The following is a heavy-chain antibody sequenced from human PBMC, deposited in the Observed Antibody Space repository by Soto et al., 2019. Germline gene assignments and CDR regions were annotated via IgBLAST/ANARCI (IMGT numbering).Heavy chain of an antibody. Sequence: GGSLRLSCAASGFTFISYAMSWVRQAPGKGLEWVSAISGSGGSTYYADSVKGRFTISRDNSKNTLYLQMNSLRAEDTAVYYCAKARYDILTQLDYWGQGTLVTVSS. V-gene: IGHV3-23*01. J-gene: IGHJ4*02. CDR2: ISGSGGST. CDR1: GFTFISYA. CDR3: AKARYDILTQLDY. D-gene: IGHD3-9*01.